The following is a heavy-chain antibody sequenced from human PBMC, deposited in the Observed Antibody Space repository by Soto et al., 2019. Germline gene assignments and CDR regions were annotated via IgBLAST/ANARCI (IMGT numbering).Heavy chain of an antibody. CDR2: ISRDGSRT. V-gene: IGHV3-74*01. D-gene: IGHD1-26*01. Sequence: EVQLVESGGNVLQPGGSLRLSCAASGFISSSYWMHWVRQAPGKGLVWVSRISRDGSRTDYADSVKGRFAVSRDNAKNTVLTQMNSLRGVDTAVYYCARGVSGCYYVDYWGPGNLVTVSS. CDR3: ARGVSGCYYVDY. CDR1: GFISSSYW. J-gene: IGHJ4*02.